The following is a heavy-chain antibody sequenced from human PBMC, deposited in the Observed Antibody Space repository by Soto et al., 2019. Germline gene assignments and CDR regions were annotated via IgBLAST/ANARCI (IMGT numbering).Heavy chain of an antibody. CDR3: ARLPDWFDAFDI. J-gene: IGHJ3*02. V-gene: IGHV5-51*01. CDR2: IYPGDSDT. CDR1: GYSFTTYW. D-gene: IGHD3-9*01. Sequence: GESLKISCKGSGYSFTTYWIGWVRQMPGKGLEWVGIIYPGDSDTRYSPSFRGQVTISADKSITTAYLQWSSLKASDTAMYYCARLPDWFDAFDIWGQGTMVTVSS.